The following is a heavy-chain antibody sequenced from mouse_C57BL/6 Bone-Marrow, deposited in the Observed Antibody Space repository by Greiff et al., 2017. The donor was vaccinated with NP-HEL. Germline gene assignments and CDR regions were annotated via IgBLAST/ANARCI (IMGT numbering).Heavy chain of an antibody. CDR2: INPYNGGT. CDR1: GYTFTDYY. D-gene: IGHD1-1*01. J-gene: IGHJ2*01. V-gene: IGHV1-19*01. Sequence: EVQLQQSGPVLVKPGASVKMSCKASGYTFTDYYMNWVKQSHGKSLEWIGVINPYNGGTSYNQKFKGKATLTGDKSSSTAYMELNSLTAEDSAVYDWARGYYEGYFDYWGQGTTLTVSS. CDR3: ARGYYEGYFDY.